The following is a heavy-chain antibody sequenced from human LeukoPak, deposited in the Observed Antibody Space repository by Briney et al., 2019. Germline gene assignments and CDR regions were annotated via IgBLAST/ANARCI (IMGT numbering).Heavy chain of an antibody. Sequence: SETLSLTCAVYGGSFSGYYWSWIRQPPGKGLEWIGEINHSGSTNYNPSLKSRVTISVDTSKNQFSLKLSSVTAADTAVYYCARRSSGWSTYYFDHWGQGTLVTVSS. CDR3: ARRSSGWSTYYFDH. D-gene: IGHD6-19*01. V-gene: IGHV4-34*01. CDR1: GGSFSGYY. CDR2: INHSGST. J-gene: IGHJ4*02.